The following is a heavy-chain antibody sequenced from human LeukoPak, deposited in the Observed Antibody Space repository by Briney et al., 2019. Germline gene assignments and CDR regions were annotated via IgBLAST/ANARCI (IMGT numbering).Heavy chain of an antibody. CDR2: ISGSGGST. CDR3: AKGTGPVTTQSYYYFYGMDV. Sequence: PGGSLRLSCAASGFTFSSYSMNWVRQAPGKGLEWVSAISGSGGSTYYADSVKGRFTISRDNSKNTLYLQMNRLRAEDTAVYYCAKGTGPVTTQSYYYFYGMDVWGQGTTVTVSS. V-gene: IGHV3-23*01. CDR1: GFTFSSYS. D-gene: IGHD4-17*01. J-gene: IGHJ6*02.